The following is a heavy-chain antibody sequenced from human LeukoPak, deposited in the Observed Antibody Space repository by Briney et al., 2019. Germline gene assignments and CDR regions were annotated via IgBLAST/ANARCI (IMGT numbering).Heavy chain of an antibody. CDR2: IYYSGST. CDR1: GGSISSYY. CDR3: ARGEMATIRVDGAFDI. D-gene: IGHD5-24*01. J-gene: IGHJ3*02. V-gene: IGHV4-59*01. Sequence: SETLSLTCTVSGGSISSYYWTWIRQPPGKELEWIGHIYYSGSTNYNPSLKSRVTISVDTSKNQFSLKLSSVTAADTAVYYCARGEMATIRVDGAFDIWGQGTMVTVSS.